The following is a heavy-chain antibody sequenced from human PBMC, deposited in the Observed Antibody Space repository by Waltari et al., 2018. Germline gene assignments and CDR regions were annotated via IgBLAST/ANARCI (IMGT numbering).Heavy chain of an antibody. J-gene: IGHJ4*02. V-gene: IGHV1-24*01. CDR3: AAVDFSSGWSLDY. D-gene: IGHD6-19*01. Sequence: QVQLVQSRAEVKKPGASVKVSCKVSGYTCPDLSRHWVRQAPGKGLEWMGGFDPDDGETIYAQNFQGRVTMTEDSSTLTAYMELSSLRSEDTAVYYCAAVDFSSGWSLDYWGQGSLVTVSS. CDR2: FDPDDGET. CDR1: GYTCPDLS.